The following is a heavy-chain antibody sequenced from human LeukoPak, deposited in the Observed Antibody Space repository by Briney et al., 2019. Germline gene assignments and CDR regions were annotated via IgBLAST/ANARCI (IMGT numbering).Heavy chain of an antibody. Sequence: SETLSLTCTVSGGSISSYYWSWIRQPPGKGLEWIGNIYYSGTTYYNPSLKSRVTISVDTSKSQFSLKVNSVTAADTAVYFCARDGGGDSAVVKGRYYMDVWGKGTTVTVSS. J-gene: IGHJ6*03. V-gene: IGHV4-59*12. CDR2: IYYSGTT. D-gene: IGHD2-15*01. CDR3: ARDGGGDSAVVKGRYYMDV. CDR1: GGSISSYY.